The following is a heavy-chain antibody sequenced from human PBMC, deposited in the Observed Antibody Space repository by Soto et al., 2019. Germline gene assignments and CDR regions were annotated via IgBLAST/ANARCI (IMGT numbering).Heavy chain of an antibody. CDR2: IKQDGSEK. V-gene: IGHV3-7*01. CDR1: GFSFSNYW. CDR3: ARDLRGSPDI. D-gene: IGHD1-26*01. Sequence: TGGSLRLSCAASGFSFSNYWMFWVRQAPGKGLEWVASIKQDGSEKYYVGSVKGRFTISRDNTKNTVSLQMNSLRVEDTAVYYCARDLRGSPDIWGQGTLVTVSS. J-gene: IGHJ4*02.